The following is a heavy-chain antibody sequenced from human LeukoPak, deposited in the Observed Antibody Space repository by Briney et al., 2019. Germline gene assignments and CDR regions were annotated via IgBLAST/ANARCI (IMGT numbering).Heavy chain of an antibody. V-gene: IGHV3-30-3*01. Sequence: GRSLRLSCAASGFTFSSYAMHWVRQAPGKGLEWVAVISYDGSNKYYADSVKGRFTISRDNSKNTLYLQMNSLRAEDTAVYYGARDQNYYGSGSYPPLFDYWGQGTLVTVSS. CDR2: ISYDGSNK. CDR1: GFTFSSYA. CDR3: ARDQNYYGSGSYPPLFDY. D-gene: IGHD3-10*01. J-gene: IGHJ4*02.